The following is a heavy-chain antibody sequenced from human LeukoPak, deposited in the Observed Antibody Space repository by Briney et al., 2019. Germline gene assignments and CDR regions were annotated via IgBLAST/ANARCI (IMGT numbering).Heavy chain of an antibody. Sequence: PGGSLRLSCAVSGITLSNYGMSWVRQAPGKGLEWVAGISDSGGSTNYADSVKGRFTISRDNPRNTLSLQMNSLRAEDTAVYFCAKRGVVIRVILVGFHKEAYYFDSWGQGALVTVSS. CDR1: GITLSNYG. D-gene: IGHD3-22*01. CDR2: ISDSGGST. J-gene: IGHJ4*02. V-gene: IGHV3-23*01. CDR3: AKRGVVIRVILVGFHKEAYYFDS.